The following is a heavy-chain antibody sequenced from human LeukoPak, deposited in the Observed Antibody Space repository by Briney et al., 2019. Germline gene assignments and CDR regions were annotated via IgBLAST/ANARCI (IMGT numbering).Heavy chain of an antibody. D-gene: IGHD1-26*01. CDR2: INSDGSST. V-gene: IGHV3-74*01. J-gene: IGHJ3*02. Sequence: GGSLRLSCEASGFIFSTYWMHWVRQTPGKGLVWVSRINSDGSSTKYADSVRGRFTMSRDNAKSTLYLQLNSLRAEDTAVYYCARGGAVGTTTVAFDIWGQGTMVTVSS. CDR1: GFIFSTYW. CDR3: ARGGAVGTTTVAFDI.